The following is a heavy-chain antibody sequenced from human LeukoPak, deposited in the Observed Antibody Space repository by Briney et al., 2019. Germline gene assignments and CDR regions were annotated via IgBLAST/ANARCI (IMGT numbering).Heavy chain of an antibody. V-gene: IGHV4-4*07. Sequence: SETLSLTCTVSGDSIGSYYWSWIRQPAGKGLEWIGRIYTSGSTNYNPSLKSRVTMSVDTSKNQFSLKLSSVTAADTAVYYCARGSREMATTFDYWGRGTLVTVSS. J-gene: IGHJ4*02. CDR2: IYTSGST. CDR3: ARGSREMATTFDY. CDR1: GDSIGSYY. D-gene: IGHD5-24*01.